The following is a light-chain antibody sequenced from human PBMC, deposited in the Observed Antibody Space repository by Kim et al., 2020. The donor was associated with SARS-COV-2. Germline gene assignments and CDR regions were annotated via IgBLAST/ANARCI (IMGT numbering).Light chain of an antibody. J-gene: IGLJ2*01. CDR1: SLKTSY. CDR3: NSRDTTGYHVI. CDR2: DKN. V-gene: IGLV3-19*01. Sequence: SSELTQDPAVSVALGQTVTITCRGDSLKTSYAGWSQQKAGKAPVLVIYDKNSRPSGVPDRFSGSSSGNTASLTITGAQAEDEAKYYCNSRDTTGYHVIFGGGTQLTVL.